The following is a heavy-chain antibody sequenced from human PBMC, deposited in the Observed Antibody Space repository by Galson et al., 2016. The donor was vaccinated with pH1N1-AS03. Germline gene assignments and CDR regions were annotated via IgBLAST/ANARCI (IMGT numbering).Heavy chain of an antibody. J-gene: IGHJ2*01. CDR1: GFTFSSYA. V-gene: IGHV3-33*01. Sequence: SLRLSCAASGFTFSSYAIHWVRQTPGKGLEWVAVIWYDGSNKYYADSVKGRFTISRDNSKNTLYLQMSSLRAEDTAVYYCARDRHYYDYIWGTYRYDWYFDLWGRG. CDR2: IWYDGSNK. CDR3: ARDRHYYDYIWGTYRYDWYFDL. D-gene: IGHD3-16*02.